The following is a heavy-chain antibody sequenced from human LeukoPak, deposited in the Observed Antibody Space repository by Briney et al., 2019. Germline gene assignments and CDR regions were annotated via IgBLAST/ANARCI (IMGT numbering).Heavy chain of an antibody. D-gene: IGHD6-13*01. Sequence: SETLSFTCTVSGGSNSNYCWSWIRQPPGKELEWIAYISHSGSTDYNPSLKSRATISVDTSKNQFSLRLSSVTAADTAVYFCARHGSIWYPFDQRGEGTLVTVSS. CDR3: ARHGSIWYPFDQ. J-gene: IGHJ4*02. V-gene: IGHV4-59*01. CDR1: GGSNSNYC. CDR2: ISHSGST.